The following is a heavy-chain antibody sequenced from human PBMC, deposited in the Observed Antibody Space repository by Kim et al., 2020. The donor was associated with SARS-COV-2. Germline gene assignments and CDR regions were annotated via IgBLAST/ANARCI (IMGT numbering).Heavy chain of an antibody. CDR2: IGTAGDT. D-gene: IGHD3-10*01. J-gene: IGHJ2*01. CDR1: GFTFSSYD. V-gene: IGHV3-13*01. Sequence: GGSLRLSCAASGFTFSSYDMHWVRQATGKGLEWVSAIGTAGDTYYPGSVKGRFTISRENAKNSLYLQMNSLRAGDTAVYYCARDWLGGGYFDLWGRGTLVTVSS. CDR3: ARDWLGGGYFDL.